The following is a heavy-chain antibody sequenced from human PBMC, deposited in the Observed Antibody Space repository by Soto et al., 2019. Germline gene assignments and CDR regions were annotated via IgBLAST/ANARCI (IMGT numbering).Heavy chain of an antibody. J-gene: IGHJ6*03. CDR1: GGTFSSYA. Sequence: GASVKVSCKASGGTFSSYAISWVRQAPGQGLEWMGGIIPIFGTANYAQKLQGRVTITADESTSTAYMELSSLRSEDTAVYYCAIISGYDYYYYYYYMDVWGKGTTVTVSS. CDR3: AIISGYDYYYYYYYMDV. D-gene: IGHD5-12*01. V-gene: IGHV1-69*13. CDR2: IIPIFGTA.